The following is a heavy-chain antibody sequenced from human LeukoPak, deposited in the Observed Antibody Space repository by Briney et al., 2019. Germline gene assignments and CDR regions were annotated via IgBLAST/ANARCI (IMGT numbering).Heavy chain of an antibody. CDR3: ARRVPGYCGMDV. V-gene: IGHV4-61*01. D-gene: IGHD3-10*01. CDR1: GGSISSSSYY. CDR2: TYYSWGT. Sequence: WETLTLTCTVSGGSISSSSYYWNWIRQPPGKGLEWIGYTYYSWGTNYNPSLKSRVTISVDTSKNQFSLKLSSVTAADTAVYYCARRVPGYCGMDVWGQGTTVTVSS. J-gene: IGHJ6*02.